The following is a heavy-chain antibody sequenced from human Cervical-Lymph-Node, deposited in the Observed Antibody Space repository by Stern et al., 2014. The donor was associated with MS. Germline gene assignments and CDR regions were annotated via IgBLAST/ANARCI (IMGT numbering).Heavy chain of an antibody. J-gene: IGHJ4*02. CDR1: GNDFTSYW. CDR2: IYPGDSDT. CDR3: ARRVGNSRIDY. V-gene: IGHV5-51*01. D-gene: IGHD1-26*01. Sequence: EVQLLQSGAEVKKPGESLKISCAISGNDFTSYWIAWVRQMPGKGLEWMGIIYPGDSDTRYSPSFQGQVTISVDRSINTAYLQWSSLKASDTAMYYCARRVGNSRIDYWGQGTLVTVSS.